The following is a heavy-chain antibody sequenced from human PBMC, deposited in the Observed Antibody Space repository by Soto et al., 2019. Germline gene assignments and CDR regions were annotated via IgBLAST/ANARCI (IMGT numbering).Heavy chain of an antibody. J-gene: IGHJ6*02. CDR1: GGYISSSSYY. CDR2: VYYGGST. V-gene: IGHV4-39*01. Sequence: SETLSLTCTVSGGYISSSSYYWGWIRQPPGKGLEWIGNVYYGGSTYYNPSLKSRVTISVETSKSQFSLKLSSVTAADTAVYYCAGGDYYHSSGYYFYYYTMDVWGHGTTVTVSS. CDR3: AGGDYYHSSGYYFYYYTMDV. D-gene: IGHD3-22*01.